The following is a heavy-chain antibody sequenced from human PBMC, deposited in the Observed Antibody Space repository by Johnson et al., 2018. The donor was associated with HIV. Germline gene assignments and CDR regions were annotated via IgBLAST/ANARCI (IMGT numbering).Heavy chain of an antibody. Sequence: VQLVESGGGLVRPGGSLRLSCAASGFTFDDYGMSWVRQGPGKGLEWVSGINWSGGSTGYAGSVQGRFTISRDNAKNSLYLQMDSLRAEETALYYCARDPRSWYDDAFDIWGQGTMVTVSS. J-gene: IGHJ3*02. D-gene: IGHD6-13*01. CDR2: INWSGGST. CDR3: ARDPRSWYDDAFDI. V-gene: IGHV3-20*04. CDR1: GFTFDDYG.